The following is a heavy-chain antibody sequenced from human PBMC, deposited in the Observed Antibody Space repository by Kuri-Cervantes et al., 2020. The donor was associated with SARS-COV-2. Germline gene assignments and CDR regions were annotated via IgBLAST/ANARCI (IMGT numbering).Heavy chain of an antibody. Sequence: SETLSLTCTVSGGSISSYYWSWIRQPPGKGLEWIGYIYYSGSTNYNPSLKSRVTISVDTSKNQFSLKLSPVTAADTAVYYCARHFGYDSPWGRGTLVTVSS. D-gene: IGHD3-22*01. J-gene: IGHJ2*01. V-gene: IGHV4-59*08. CDR2: IYYSGST. CDR1: GGSISSYY. CDR3: ARHFGYDSP.